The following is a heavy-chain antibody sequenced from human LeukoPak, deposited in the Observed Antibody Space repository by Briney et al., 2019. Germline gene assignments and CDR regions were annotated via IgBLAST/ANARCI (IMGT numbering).Heavy chain of an antibody. D-gene: IGHD4-17*01. V-gene: IGHV3-48*03. Sequence: PGGSLRLSCAASGFTFSSYEMNWVRQAPGKGLEWVSYISSSGSTIYYADSVKGRFTISRDNAKNSLYLQMNSLRAEDTAVYYCARVRMTTVTVYYFDYWGQGTLVTVSS. CDR1: GFTFSSYE. CDR2: ISSSGSTI. J-gene: IGHJ4*02. CDR3: ARVRMTTVTVYYFDY.